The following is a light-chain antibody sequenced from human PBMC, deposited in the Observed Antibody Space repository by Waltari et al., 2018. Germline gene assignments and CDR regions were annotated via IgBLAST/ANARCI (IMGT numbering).Light chain of an antibody. CDR2: WAT. V-gene: IGKV4-1*01. J-gene: IGKJ4*01. Sequence: DIVMTQSPASPAVSLGVRATITCKSSQNDLYSSINKSYLAWYQQKPGQPPNILTHWATTRESGVPGRVSGSGSGTDDTLTNSSLQAEDGAVYYCQQYYGTPLTFGGGTKVEVK. CDR1: QNDLYSSINKSY. CDR3: QQYYGTPLT.